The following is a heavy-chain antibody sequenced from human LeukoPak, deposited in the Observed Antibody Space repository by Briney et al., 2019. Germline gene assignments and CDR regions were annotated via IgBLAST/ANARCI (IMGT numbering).Heavy chain of an antibody. CDR3: ARDVAAADYYYYYYMDV. D-gene: IGHD6-13*01. CDR1: GYTFTSYG. CDR2: ISAYNGNT. Sequence: ASVKVSCKASGYTFTSYGISWVRQAPGQGLEWMGWISAYNGNTNYAQKLQGRVTMTTDTSTSTAYMELRSLRSDDTAVYYCARDVAAADYYYYYYMDVWGKGTTVTVSS. J-gene: IGHJ6*03. V-gene: IGHV1-18*01.